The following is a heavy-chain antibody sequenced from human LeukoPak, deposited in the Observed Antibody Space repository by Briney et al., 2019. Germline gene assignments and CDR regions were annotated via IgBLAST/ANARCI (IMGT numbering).Heavy chain of an antibody. CDR2: IYPGDSDT. CDR1: GYSFTSYW. D-gene: IGHD2-2*01. Sequence: GESLKISCKGSGYSFTSYWIGWVRQMPGKGLEWMGIIYPGDSDTRYSPSFQGQVTISADKSISTAYLQWSSLKASDTAMYYCARRGGEDCSSTSCYDDYWGQGTLVTVSS. J-gene: IGHJ4*02. V-gene: IGHV5-51*01. CDR3: ARRGGEDCSSTSCYDDY.